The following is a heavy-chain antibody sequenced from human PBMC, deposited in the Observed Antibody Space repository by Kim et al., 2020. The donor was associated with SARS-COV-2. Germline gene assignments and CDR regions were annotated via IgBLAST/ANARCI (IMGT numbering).Heavy chain of an antibody. CDR3: ARDQSIVVVVAAEPNDAFDI. J-gene: IGHJ3*02. Sequence: RFTISRDNAKNSLYLQMNSLRAEDTAVYYCARDQSIVVVVAAEPNDAFDIWGQGTMVTVSS. D-gene: IGHD2-15*01. V-gene: IGHV3-11*06.